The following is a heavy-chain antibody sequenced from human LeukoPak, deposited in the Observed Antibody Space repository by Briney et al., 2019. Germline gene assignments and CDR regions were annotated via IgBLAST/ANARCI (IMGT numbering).Heavy chain of an antibody. Sequence: ESGPALVKPTQTLTLTCTFSGFALSTSGMRVSWIRQPPGKALEWLSRIDWDDDKFYSTSLKTRLTIYKDTSKNQVVLTMTNMDPVDTATYYCARMYYDILTGYYGPLDYWGQGTLVTVSS. CDR2: IDWDDDK. V-gene: IGHV2-70*04. CDR3: ARMYYDILTGYYGPLDY. D-gene: IGHD3-9*01. CDR1: GFALSTSGMR. J-gene: IGHJ4*02.